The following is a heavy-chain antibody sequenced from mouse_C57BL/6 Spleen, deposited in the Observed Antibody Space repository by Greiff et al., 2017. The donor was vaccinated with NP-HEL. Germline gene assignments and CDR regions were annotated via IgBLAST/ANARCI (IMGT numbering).Heavy chain of an antibody. D-gene: IGHD6-1*01. Sequence: QVQLQQSGPELVKPGASVKISCKASGYAFSSSWMNWVKQRPGKGLEWIGRIYPGDGDTNYNGKFKGKATLTADKSSSTAYMQLSSLTSEDSAVYFCARRRLFEDYFDYWGQGTTLTVSS. CDR2: IYPGDGDT. J-gene: IGHJ2*01. CDR1: GYAFSSSW. CDR3: ARRRLFEDYFDY. V-gene: IGHV1-82*01.